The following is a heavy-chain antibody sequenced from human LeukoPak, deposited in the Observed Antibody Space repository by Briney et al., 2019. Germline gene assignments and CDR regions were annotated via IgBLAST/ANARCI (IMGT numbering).Heavy chain of an antibody. CDR1: GYTFTGYY. D-gene: IGHD6-19*01. CDR3: ARARQWAVAALNWFDP. CDR2: MNPNSGGT. Sequence: ASVKVSCKASGYTFTGYYMHWVRQAPGQGLEWMGWMNPNSGGTNYAQKFQGRVTMTRDTSISTAYMELSRLRSDDTAVYYCARARQWAVAALNWFDPWGQGTLVTVSS. V-gene: IGHV1-2*02. J-gene: IGHJ5*02.